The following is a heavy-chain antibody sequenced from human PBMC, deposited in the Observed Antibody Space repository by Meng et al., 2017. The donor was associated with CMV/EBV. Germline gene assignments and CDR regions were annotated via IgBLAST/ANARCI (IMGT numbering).Heavy chain of an antibody. CDR2: INHSGST. CDR1: GGSFSGYC. CDR3: ARGGNWFDP. Sequence: QVQLQQWGAGLLKPSETLSLPCAVYGGSFSGYCWSWIRQPPGKGLEWIGEINHSGSTNYNPSLKSRVTISVDTSKNQFSLKLSSVTAADTAVYYCARGGNWFDPWGQGTLVTVSS. V-gene: IGHV4-34*01. J-gene: IGHJ5*02.